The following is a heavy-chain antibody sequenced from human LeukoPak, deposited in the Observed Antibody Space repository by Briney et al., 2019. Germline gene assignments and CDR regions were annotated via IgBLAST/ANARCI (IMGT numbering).Heavy chain of an antibody. CDR1: GFTFSDYY. V-gene: IGHV3-11*01. CDR3: ARRREDRMVRGVITLDY. D-gene: IGHD3-10*01. Sequence: GGSLRLSCAASGFTFSDYYMSWIRQAPGKGLEWVSYISSSGSTIYYADSVKGRFTISRDNAKNSLYLQMNSLRAEDTAVHYCARRREDRMVRGVITLDYWGQGTLVTVSS. CDR2: ISSSGSTI. J-gene: IGHJ4*02.